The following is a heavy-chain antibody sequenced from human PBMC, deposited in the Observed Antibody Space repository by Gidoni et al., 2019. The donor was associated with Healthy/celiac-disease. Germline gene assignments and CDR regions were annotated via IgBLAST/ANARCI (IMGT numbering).Heavy chain of an antibody. CDR1: GGSFRGYY. V-gene: IGHV4-34*01. CDR2: INHSGST. D-gene: IGHD3-3*01. CDR3: ARGRPYYDFWSGYYCLLDY. J-gene: IGHJ4*02. Sequence: QVQLQRWGAGLLKPSETLSLTCAVYGGSFRGYYWSWIRQPPVKGLEWIGEINHSGSTNYNPSLKSRVTISVDTSKNQFSLKLSSVTAADTAVYYCARGRPYYDFWSGYYCLLDYWGQGTLVTVSS.